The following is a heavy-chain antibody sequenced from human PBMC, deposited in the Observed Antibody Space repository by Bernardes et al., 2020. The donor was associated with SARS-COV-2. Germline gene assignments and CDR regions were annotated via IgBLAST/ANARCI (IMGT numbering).Heavy chain of an antibody. J-gene: IGHJ4*02. CDR1: GFDFSDYY. Sequence: GGSLRLSYVASGFDFSDYYMSWIRQAPGKGLEFVSYISGSGSRTNYADSVQGRFTISRDNAKNALFLQMNSLKAEDTAVYYCARTPGKALAGAFDYWGPGTLVTFSS. V-gene: IGHV3-11*06. CDR2: ISGSGSRT. D-gene: IGHD6-19*01. CDR3: ARTPGKALAGAFDY.